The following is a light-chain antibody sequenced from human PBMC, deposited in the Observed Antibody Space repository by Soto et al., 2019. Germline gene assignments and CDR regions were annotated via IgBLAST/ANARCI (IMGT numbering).Light chain of an antibody. V-gene: IGLV2-14*01. Sequence: QSALTQPASVSGSPRQSITISCTGTSSDVGGYNYVSWYQQHPGKAPKLMIYDVSNRPSGVSNRFSGSKSGNTASLTISGLQAEDEADYYCSSYTSSSTPVVFGTGTKLTVL. CDR1: SSDVGGYNY. CDR2: DVS. J-gene: IGLJ1*01. CDR3: SSYTSSSTPVV.